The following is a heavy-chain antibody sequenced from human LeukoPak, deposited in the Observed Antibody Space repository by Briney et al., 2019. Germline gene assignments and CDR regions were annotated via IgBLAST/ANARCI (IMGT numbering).Heavy chain of an antibody. V-gene: IGHV3-30-3*01. CDR2: ISYDGSNK. CDR3: ARDPASLRSYYYYYGMDV. J-gene: IGHJ6*02. Sequence: GRSLRLSCAASGFTFSSYAMHWVRRAPGKGLEWVAVISYDGSNKYYADSVKGRFTISRDNSKNTLYLQMNSLRAGDTAVYYCARDPASLRSYYYYYGMDVWGQGTTVTVSS. CDR1: GFTFSSYA. D-gene: IGHD4-17*01.